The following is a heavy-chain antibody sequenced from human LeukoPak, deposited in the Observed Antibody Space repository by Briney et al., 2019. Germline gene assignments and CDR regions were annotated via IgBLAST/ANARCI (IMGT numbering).Heavy chain of an antibody. Sequence: PGGSLRLSCAASAFTFTSYGLHWVRQAPGKGLEWVSFIRYDGSNKYYADSVKGRFTISRDNAKNSLYLQMNSLRAEDTAVYYCARDASGGAVAGYWYFDLWGRGTLVTVSS. D-gene: IGHD6-19*01. CDR3: ARDASGGAVAGYWYFDL. J-gene: IGHJ2*01. CDR2: IRYDGSNK. CDR1: AFTFTSYG. V-gene: IGHV3-30*02.